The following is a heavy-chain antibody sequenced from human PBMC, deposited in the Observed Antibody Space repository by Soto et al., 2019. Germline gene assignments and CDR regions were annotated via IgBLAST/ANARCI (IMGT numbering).Heavy chain of an antibody. CDR3: ARDQVPAALLAWFDP. CDR2: IYYSGST. Sequence: QVQLQESGPGLVKPSETLSLTCTVSGGSISSYYWSWIRQPPGKGLEWIGYIYYSGSTNYNPSLKSRVTTSVDTSKNPFSLKLSSVTAADTAVYYCARDQVPAALLAWFDPWGQGTLVTVSS. V-gene: IGHV4-59*01. J-gene: IGHJ5*02. D-gene: IGHD2-2*01. CDR1: GGSISSYY.